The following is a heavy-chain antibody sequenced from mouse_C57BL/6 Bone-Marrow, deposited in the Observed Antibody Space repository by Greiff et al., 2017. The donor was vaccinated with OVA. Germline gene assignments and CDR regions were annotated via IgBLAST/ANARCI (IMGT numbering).Heavy chain of an antibody. CDR2: INPSSGYT. V-gene: IGHV1-4*01. Sequence: VQLQQSGAELARPGASVKMSCKASGYTFTSYTMHWVKQRPGQGLEWIGYINPSSGYTKYNQKFKDKATLTADKSSSTAYMQLSSLTSEDSAVYYCARYDYYDMDYWGQGTSVTVSS. CDR3: ARYDYYDMDY. CDR1: GYTFTSYT. J-gene: IGHJ4*01.